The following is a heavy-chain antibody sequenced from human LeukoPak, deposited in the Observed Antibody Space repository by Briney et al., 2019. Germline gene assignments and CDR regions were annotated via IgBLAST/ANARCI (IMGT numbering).Heavy chain of an antibody. J-gene: IGHJ4*02. CDR2: INPSGGST. V-gene: IGHV1-46*01. CDR3: ASPDYYDSSGYYFDY. D-gene: IGHD3-22*01. CDR1: GYTFTSYY. Sequence: ASVKVSCKASGYTFTSYYMHWVRQAPGQGLEWMGIINPSGGSTSYAQKFQGRVTMTRDTSTSTVYMELSSLRSEDTAVYYCASPDYYDSSGYYFDYWGQGTLVTVSS.